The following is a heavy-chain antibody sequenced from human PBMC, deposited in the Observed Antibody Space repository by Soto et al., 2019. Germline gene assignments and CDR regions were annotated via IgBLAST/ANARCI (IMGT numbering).Heavy chain of an antibody. V-gene: IGHV3-7*01. CDR2: IKQDGSEK. Sequence: GGSLRLSCAASGFTFSSYWMSWVRQAPGKGLEWVANIKQDGSEKYYVDSVKGRFAISRDNAKNSLYLQMNSLRAEDTAVYYCARVLGMTIFGVVIAGNNWFDPWGQGTLVTVSS. CDR3: ARVLGMTIFGVVIAGNNWFDP. D-gene: IGHD3-3*01. J-gene: IGHJ5*02. CDR1: GFTFSSYW.